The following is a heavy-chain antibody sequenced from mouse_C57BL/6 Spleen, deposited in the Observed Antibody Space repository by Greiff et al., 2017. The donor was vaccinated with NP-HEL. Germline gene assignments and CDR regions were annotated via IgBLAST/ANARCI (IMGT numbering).Heavy chain of an antibody. V-gene: IGHV2-5*01. CDR2: IWRGGST. D-gene: IGHD1-1*01. CDR1: GFSLTSYG. Sequence: VQLQESGPGLVQPSQSLSITCTVSGFSLTSYGVHWVRQSPGKGLEWLGVIWRGGSTDYNAAFMSRLSITKDNSKSQVFFKMNSLQADDTAIYYCALYYYGSSSWAMDYWGQGTSVTVSS. CDR3: ALYYYGSSSWAMDY. J-gene: IGHJ4*01.